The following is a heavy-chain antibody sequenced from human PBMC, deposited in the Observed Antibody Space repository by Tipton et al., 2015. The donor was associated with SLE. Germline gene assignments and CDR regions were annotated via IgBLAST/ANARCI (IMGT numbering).Heavy chain of an antibody. J-gene: IGHJ4*02. CDR3: ARDRTDYDFWSGYDY. V-gene: IGHV4-59*01. CDR1: GGSISSYY. CDR2: IYYSGST. D-gene: IGHD3-3*01. Sequence: TLSLTCTVSGGSISSYYWSWIRQPPGKGLEWIGYIYYSGSTNYNPSLKSRVTISVDTSKNQFSLKLSSVTAADTAVYYCARDRTDYDFWSGYDYWGQGTLVTVSS.